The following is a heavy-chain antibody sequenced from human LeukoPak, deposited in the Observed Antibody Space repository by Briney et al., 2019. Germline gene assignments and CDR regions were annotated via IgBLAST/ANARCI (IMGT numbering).Heavy chain of an antibody. V-gene: IGHV4-34*01. J-gene: IGHJ4*02. D-gene: IGHD3-10*01. CDR3: ARGGYTVRGVLITPHFDS. CDR2: INHSGST. Sequence: SETLSLTCAVYGGSFSGYYWSWIRQPPGKGLEWIGEINHSGSTNYNPSLKSRVTISVDTSKNQFSLKLSSVTAADTAVYYCARGGYTVRGVLITPHFDSWGQGTLVTVSS. CDR1: GGSFSGYY.